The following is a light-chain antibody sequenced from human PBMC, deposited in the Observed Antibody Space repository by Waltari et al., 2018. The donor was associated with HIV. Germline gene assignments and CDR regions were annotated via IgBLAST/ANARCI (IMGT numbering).Light chain of an antibody. Sequence: QSALTQPPSASGSPGQSVTISCTGTSSDVGGYNYVSWYQQHPGTAPKLMIYEVSKRTSGVPYRFSGSGSGNTASLTVSGLQAEDEADYYCSSYTGSDNLVFGGGTKLTVL. CDR3: SSYTGSDNLV. CDR1: SSDVGGYNY. J-gene: IGLJ2*01. CDR2: EVS. V-gene: IGLV2-8*01.